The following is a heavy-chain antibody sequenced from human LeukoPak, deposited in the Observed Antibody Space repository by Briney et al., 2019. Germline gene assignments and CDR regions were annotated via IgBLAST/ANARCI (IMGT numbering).Heavy chain of an antibody. CDR3: TRGAGWLIDY. D-gene: IGHD3-16*01. V-gene: IGHV4-59*01. J-gene: IGHJ4*02. CDR2: FHNSGTS. Sequence: SETLSLTCTVSGGFINNYYWIWIRQPPRKGLEWIGYFHNSGTSTYNPSLKSRVTISADTSKNQFSLKLNSLTTADTAVYYCTRGAGWLIDYWGQGILVTVSS. CDR1: GGFINNYY.